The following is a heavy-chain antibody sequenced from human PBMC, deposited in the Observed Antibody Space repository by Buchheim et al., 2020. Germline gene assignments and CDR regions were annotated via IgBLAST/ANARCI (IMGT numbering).Heavy chain of an antibody. Sequence: QVQLVESGGGVVQPGRSLRLSCAASGFTFSSYAMHWVRQAPGKGLEWVAVISYDGSNKYYADSVKGRFTISRDNSKSTLYLQMNSLRAEDTAVYYCASLPPDIVVVPAAHFDYWGQGTL. CDR1: GFTFSSYA. CDR3: ASLPPDIVVVPAAHFDY. CDR2: ISYDGSNK. J-gene: IGHJ4*02. V-gene: IGHV3-30*04. D-gene: IGHD2-2*01.